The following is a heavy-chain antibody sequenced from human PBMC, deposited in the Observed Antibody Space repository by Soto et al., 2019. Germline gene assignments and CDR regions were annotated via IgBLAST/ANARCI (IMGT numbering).Heavy chain of an antibody. CDR1: GCTFSSYS. Sequence: GGSLRLSCAASGCTFSSYSMTWVRQAPGKGLEWVSSISGGGDHTYYADSVKCRFTISRDNSRNTLYLQMNSLRGEDPAVYYGANGLTVASPYYYCTDIWDQGTTFAVSS. D-gene: IGHD5-12*01. CDR2: ISGGGDHT. V-gene: IGHV3-23*01. J-gene: IGHJ6*02. CDR3: ANGLTVASPYYYCTDI.